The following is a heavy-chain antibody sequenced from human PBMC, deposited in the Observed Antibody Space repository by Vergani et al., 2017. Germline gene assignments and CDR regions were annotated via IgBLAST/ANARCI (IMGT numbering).Heavy chain of an antibody. V-gene: IGHV1-69*18. Sequence: QVQLVQSGAEVKKPGSSVKVSCKASGGTFSSYAISWVRQAPGQGLEWKGRIIPIFGTANYAQKFQGRVTITADESTSTAYMELSSLRSEDTAVYYCARDLGIAVAGGMKRNFDYWGQGTLVTVSS. J-gene: IGHJ4*02. D-gene: IGHD6-19*01. CDR3: ARDLGIAVAGGMKRNFDY. CDR1: GGTFSSYA. CDR2: IIPIFGTA.